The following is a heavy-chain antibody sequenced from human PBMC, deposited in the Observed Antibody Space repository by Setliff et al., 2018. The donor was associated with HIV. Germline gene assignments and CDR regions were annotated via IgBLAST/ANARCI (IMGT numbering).Heavy chain of an antibody. J-gene: IGHJ6*02. V-gene: IGHV1-69*05. Sequence: SVKVSCKASGGTFSNYGMSWVRQAPGQGLEWMGGIIPISGTANYAQKFQGRVTITTDESTSTAYMELSSLRSEDTAVYYCARAGGSGSYYLSWYYGMDVWGQGATVTVSS. CDR3: ARAGGSGSYYLSWYYGMDV. CDR1: GGTFSNYG. CDR2: IIPISGTA. D-gene: IGHD3-10*01.